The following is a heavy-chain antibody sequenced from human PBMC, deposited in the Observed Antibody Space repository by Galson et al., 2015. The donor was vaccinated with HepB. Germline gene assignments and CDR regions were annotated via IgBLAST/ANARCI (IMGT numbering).Heavy chain of an antibody. CDR1: GFIFSTYT. Sequence: SLRLSCAASGFIFSTYTLSWVRQAPGKGLEWVGRIKSKTDGGTTDYAAPVKGRFTISRDDSKNTLYLQMNSLKTEDTAVYYCTTGRWELLGSFDYWGQGTLVTVSS. CDR2: IKSKTDGGTT. J-gene: IGHJ4*02. CDR3: TTGRWELLGSFDY. V-gene: IGHV3-15*01. D-gene: IGHD1-26*01.